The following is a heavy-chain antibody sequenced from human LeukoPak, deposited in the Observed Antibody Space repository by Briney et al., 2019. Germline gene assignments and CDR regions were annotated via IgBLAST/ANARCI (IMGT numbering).Heavy chain of an antibody. CDR3: AKDPQASTVVVYFDY. V-gene: IGHV3-23*01. CDR1: GFTFSSYA. D-gene: IGHD4-17*01. Sequence: GGSLRLSCAASGFTFSSYAMSWVRQAPGKGLECVSAISGSGGSTYYADSVKGRFTISRDNSKNTLYLQMNSLRAEDTAVYYCAKDPQASTVVVYFDYWGQGTLVTVSS. J-gene: IGHJ4*02. CDR2: ISGSGGST.